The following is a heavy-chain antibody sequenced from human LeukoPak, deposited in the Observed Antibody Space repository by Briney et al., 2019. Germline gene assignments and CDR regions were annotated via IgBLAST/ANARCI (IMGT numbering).Heavy chain of an antibody. CDR1: GYTFTSYP. Sequence: GASVKVSCKASGYTFTSYPMHWVRQAPGQRLEWMGWINAGNGDTKYSQDFQGRVTITRDTSTSTAYMELSSLRSEDTAVYYCARDFPRFGEFTTAFNWFDPWGQGTLVTVSS. D-gene: IGHD3-10*01. V-gene: IGHV1-3*03. J-gene: IGHJ5*02. CDR2: INAGNGDT. CDR3: ARDFPRFGEFTTAFNWFDP.